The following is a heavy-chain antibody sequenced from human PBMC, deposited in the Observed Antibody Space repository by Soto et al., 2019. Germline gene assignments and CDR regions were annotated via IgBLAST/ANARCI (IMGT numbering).Heavy chain of an antibody. Sequence: ASVKVSCKASGYSFTDYHIHWVRQAPGQGLEWLGRINPKSGGTSTAQKFQGWVTMTTETSISTASMELTRLTSDDTAIYYCARGDSTDCSNGVCSFFYNHDMDVWSQGTTVTGS. D-gene: IGHD2-8*01. V-gene: IGHV1-2*04. CDR2: INPKSGGT. CDR1: GYSFTDYH. J-gene: IGHJ6*02. CDR3: ARGDSTDCSNGVCSFFYNHDMDV.